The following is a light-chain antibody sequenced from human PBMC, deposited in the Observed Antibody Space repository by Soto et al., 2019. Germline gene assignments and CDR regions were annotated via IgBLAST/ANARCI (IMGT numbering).Light chain of an antibody. CDR2: DVS. CDR3: CSYAGRYSYV. V-gene: IGLV2-11*01. CDR1: SSDVGGYNY. J-gene: IGLJ1*01. Sequence: QSALTQPRSVSGSPGQSVTISCTGTSSDVGGYNYVSWYQEQPGKAPKLMIYDVSKRPSGVPDRFSGSKSGNTASLTISGLQDEDEADYYCCSYAGRYSYVFGTGTKVTV.